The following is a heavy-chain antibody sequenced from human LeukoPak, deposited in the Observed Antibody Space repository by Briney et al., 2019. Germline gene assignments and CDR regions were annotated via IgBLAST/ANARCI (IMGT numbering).Heavy chain of an antibody. J-gene: IGHJ4*02. Sequence: PSETLSLTCAVYGGSFSGYYWNWIRQPPGKGLEWIGEINHSGSTNYNPSLKSRVTISVDTSKNQFSLKLTSVTAADTAAYYCAREALSGSYYVNYWGQGIRVTVSS. D-gene: IGHD1-26*01. V-gene: IGHV4-34*01. CDR2: INHSGST. CDR1: GGSFSGYY. CDR3: AREALSGSYYVNY.